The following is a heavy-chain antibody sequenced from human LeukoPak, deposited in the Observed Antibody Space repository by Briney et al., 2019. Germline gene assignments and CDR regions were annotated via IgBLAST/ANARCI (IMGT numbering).Heavy chain of an antibody. D-gene: IGHD2-21*02. J-gene: IGHJ6*02. CDR2: ISGSGGST. V-gene: IGHV3-23*01. Sequence: GGSLRLSCAASGFTVSSNYMSWVRQAPGKGLEWVSAISGSGGSTYYADSVKGRFTISRDNSKNTLYLQMNSLRAEDTAVYYCAKGAYCGGDCSPLSYYYYYGMDVWGQGTTVTVSS. CDR3: AKGAYCGGDCSPLSYYYYYGMDV. CDR1: GFTVSSNY.